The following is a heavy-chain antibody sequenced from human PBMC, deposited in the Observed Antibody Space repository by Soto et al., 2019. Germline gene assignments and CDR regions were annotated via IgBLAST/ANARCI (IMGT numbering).Heavy chain of an antibody. CDR2: ISGSGGST. V-gene: IGHV3-23*01. CDR3: AKRDNSYGHYYPNGMHV. J-gene: IGHJ6*02. Sequence: PGGTLRLSCAAPRVTFSSWAMRWVRHAPGKELEWVSAISGSGGSTNYADSVKGRFTISRDNSKNTLYLQMNSLRAEDTAVYYCAKRDNSYGHYYPNGMHVWGQATIVTLSS. CDR1: RVTFSSWA. D-gene: IGHD5-18*01.